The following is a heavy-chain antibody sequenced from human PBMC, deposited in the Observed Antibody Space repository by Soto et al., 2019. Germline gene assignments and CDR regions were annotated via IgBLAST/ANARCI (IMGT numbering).Heavy chain of an antibody. CDR1: GGTFTNYA. Sequence: QVQLVQSGAEVQKPGSSVKVSCKASGGTFTNYAFNWVRQAPGQGLEWMGGIIPIFGTANYAQKFQGRVTITADESTSTAYMELSSLRSEDTAVYYCARRDGSSDAFDIWGQGTMVTVSS. J-gene: IGHJ3*02. D-gene: IGHD5-12*01. CDR3: ARRDGSSDAFDI. CDR2: IIPIFGTA. V-gene: IGHV1-69*01.